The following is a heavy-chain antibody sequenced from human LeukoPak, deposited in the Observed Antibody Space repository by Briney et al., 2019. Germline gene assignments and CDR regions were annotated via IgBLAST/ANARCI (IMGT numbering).Heavy chain of an antibody. J-gene: IGHJ4*02. V-gene: IGHV3-11*03. CDR3: AAMMGSYYFDY. CDR1: GFTFSDYY. D-gene: IGHD3-22*01. CDR2: ISSSSSYT. Sequence: PGGSLRLSCAAFGFTFSDYYMSWIRQAPGKGLDWVSYISSSSSYTNYADSVKGRFTISRDNAKNSLYLQMNSLRAEDTAVYYCAAMMGSYYFDYWGQGTLVTVSS.